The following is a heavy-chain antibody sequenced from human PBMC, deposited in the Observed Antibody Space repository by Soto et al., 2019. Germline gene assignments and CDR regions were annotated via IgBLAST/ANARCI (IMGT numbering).Heavy chain of an antibody. J-gene: IGHJ4*02. CDR3: ARVPDY. Sequence: SETLSLTCTVSGGSISSYYWSWIRQPPGKGLEWIGYIYHSGSIYYNPSLKSRVTISVDRSKNQFSLKLSSVTAADTAVYYCARVPDYWGQGTLVTAPQ. CDR1: GGSISSYY. V-gene: IGHV4-59*12. CDR2: IYHSGSI.